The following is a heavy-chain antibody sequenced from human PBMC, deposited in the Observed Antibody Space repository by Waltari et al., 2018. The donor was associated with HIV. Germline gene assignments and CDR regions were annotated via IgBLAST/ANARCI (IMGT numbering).Heavy chain of an antibody. Sequence: QVQLVESGGGVVQPGRSLRLSCAASGFTFSTYGMHWVRQAPGKGMGWWAGIWYYGSNKYYADSVKGRLTISRDNSKNTVYLQINRLRAEDTAVYYCAREGHYYGSGRFGGDYWGQGTLVTVSS. CDR2: IWYYGSNK. CDR1: GFTFSTYG. J-gene: IGHJ4*02. D-gene: IGHD3-10*01. CDR3: AREGHYYGSGRFGGDY. V-gene: IGHV3-33*01.